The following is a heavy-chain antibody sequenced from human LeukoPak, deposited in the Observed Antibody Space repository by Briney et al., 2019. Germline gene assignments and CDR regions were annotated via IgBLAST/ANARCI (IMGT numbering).Heavy chain of an antibody. D-gene: IGHD3-22*01. CDR1: GFTFSSYG. CDR3: AKGGSLMIVVVPPTYYFDY. Sequence: GGSLRLSCAASGFTFSSYGMHWVRQAPGKGLEWVAVISYDGSNKYYADSVKGRFTISRDNSKNTLYLQMNSLRAEDTAVYYCAKGGSLMIVVVPPTYYFDYWGQGTLVTVSS. V-gene: IGHV3-30*18. J-gene: IGHJ4*02. CDR2: ISYDGSNK.